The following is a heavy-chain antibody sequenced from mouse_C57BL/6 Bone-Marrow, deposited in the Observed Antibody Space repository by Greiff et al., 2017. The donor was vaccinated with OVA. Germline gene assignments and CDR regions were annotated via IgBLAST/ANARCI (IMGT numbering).Heavy chain of an antibody. J-gene: IGHJ1*03. CDR2: INYDGSST. V-gene: IGHV5-16*01. D-gene: IGHD1-1*01. CDR3: ARDLTTVVGPGYWYFDV. Sequence: EVQLVESEGGLVQPGSSMKLSCTASGFTFSDYYMAWVRQVPEKGLEWVANINYDGSSTYYLDSLKSRFIISRDNAKNILYLQMSSLKSEDTATYYCARDLTTVVGPGYWYFDVWGTGTTVTVSS. CDR1: GFTFSDYY.